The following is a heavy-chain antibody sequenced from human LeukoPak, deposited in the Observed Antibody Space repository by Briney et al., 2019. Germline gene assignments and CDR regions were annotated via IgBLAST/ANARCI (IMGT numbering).Heavy chain of an antibody. V-gene: IGHV3-23*01. CDR2: ISGSSDNT. CDR3: ARRGGSNGWGDFDI. J-gene: IGHJ3*02. Sequence: GGSLRLSCAASGFTFSSYSMNWVRQAPGKGLAWVSSISGSSDNTFYADSVKGRFTISRDNSRSTLYLQMNSLSREDMALYYCARRGGSNGWGDFDIWGQGTMVTVSS. CDR1: GFTFSSYS. D-gene: IGHD6-19*01.